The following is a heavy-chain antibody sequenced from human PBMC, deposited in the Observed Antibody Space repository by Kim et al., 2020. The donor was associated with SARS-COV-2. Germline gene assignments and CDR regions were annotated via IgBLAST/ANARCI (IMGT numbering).Heavy chain of an antibody. J-gene: IGHJ4*02. CDR1: GVSISTNYHY. CDR3: ACNVGSTPDYYFDY. V-gene: IGHV4-39*07. CDR2: VYNRGTT. D-gene: IGHD1-26*01. Sequence: SETLSLTCSVSGVSISTNYHYWGWVRQPPGKGLEWIGSVYNRGTTYYNPSLKSRVTISGDTSKNQFSLNMRSVTAADTAVYECACNVGSTPDYYFDYWGRGALVTVSS.